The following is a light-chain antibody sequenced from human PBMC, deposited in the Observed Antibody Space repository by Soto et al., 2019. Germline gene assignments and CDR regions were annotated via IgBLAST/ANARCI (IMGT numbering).Light chain of an antibody. CDR1: QSVSGN. CDR3: QQYYKLPYT. V-gene: IGKV3-15*01. Sequence: EIVMTQSPATLSVSPGERATLSCRASQSVSGNLAWYQQNPGRAPRLLIYGASARATDIPARFSGSGSGTEFTLTINSLQSEDFAVYYCQQYYKLPYTFGQGTRLEIK. CDR2: GAS. J-gene: IGKJ2*01.